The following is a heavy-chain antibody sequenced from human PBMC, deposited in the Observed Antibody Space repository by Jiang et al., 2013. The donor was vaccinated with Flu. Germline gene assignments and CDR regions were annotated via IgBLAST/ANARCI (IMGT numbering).Heavy chain of an antibody. CDR2: ISSRSSYT. J-gene: IGHJ4*02. D-gene: IGHD3-3*01. V-gene: IGHV3-11*05. CDR1: GFTFSDHY. Sequence: QLVESGGGLVKPGGSLRLSCAASGFTFSDHYMSWIRQVPGKGLEWVSYISSRSSYTVDADSVKGRFTISRDNAKNSLYLQMNSLRAEDTAVYYCARANTIFGVVTYYFDYWGQGTLVTVSS. CDR3: ARANTIFGVVTYYFDY.